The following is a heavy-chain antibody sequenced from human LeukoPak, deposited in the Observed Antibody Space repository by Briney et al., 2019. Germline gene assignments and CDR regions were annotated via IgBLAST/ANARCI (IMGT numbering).Heavy chain of an antibody. J-gene: IGHJ3*02. CDR3: ARCGRYGYMCNGAFDI. CDR1: GFTFSSYS. V-gene: IGHV3-21*01. Sequence: GGSLRLSCAASGFTFSSYSMNWVRQAPGKGLEWVSSISSSSSYIYYADSVKGRFTISRDNAKNSLYLQMNSLRAEDTAVYYCARCGRYGYMCNGAFDIWGQGTMVTVSS. CDR2: ISSSSSYI. D-gene: IGHD5-18*01.